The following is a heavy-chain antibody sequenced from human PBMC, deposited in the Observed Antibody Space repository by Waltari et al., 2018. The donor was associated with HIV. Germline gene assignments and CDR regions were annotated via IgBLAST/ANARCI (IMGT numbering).Heavy chain of an antibody. Sequence: QVQLQESGPGLVKPSETLSLTCTVSGGSISSYYWNWIRQPPGKGLEWIGYIYYSGSTNYNPSLKRRVTISVDTSKNQFSLKLSSVTAADTAVYYCARETYFDWSNDAFDIWGQGTMVIVSS. CDR2: IYYSGST. V-gene: IGHV4-59*01. D-gene: IGHD3-9*01. J-gene: IGHJ3*02. CDR1: GGSISSYY. CDR3: ARETYFDWSNDAFDI.